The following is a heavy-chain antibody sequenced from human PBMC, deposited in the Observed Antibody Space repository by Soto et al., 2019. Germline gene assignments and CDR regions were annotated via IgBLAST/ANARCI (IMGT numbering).Heavy chain of an antibody. J-gene: IGHJ4*02. V-gene: IGHV1-69*01. CDR2: IIPIFGPA. CDR1: GGTLSRSA. D-gene: IGHD6-13*01. CDR3: GTGSSWTKVES. Sequence: QVQLVQSGAAEKTPGSSVKVSCKASGGTLSRSAISWVRQAPGQGLEWMGGIIPIFGPAIYAQKFRGRVSIIADESTRTAYMEMSSLRSEDTAVYYCGTGSSWTKVESWGQGTLVTVSS.